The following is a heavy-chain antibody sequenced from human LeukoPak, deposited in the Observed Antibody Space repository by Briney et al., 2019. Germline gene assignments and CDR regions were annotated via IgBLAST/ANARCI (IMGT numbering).Heavy chain of an antibody. CDR1: GGSISSNGYY. J-gene: IGHJ4*02. CDR3: ARDLFSRLSGYHDY. CDR2: IYYSGIT. V-gene: IGHV4-39*07. Sequence: PSETLSLTCTVSGGSISSNGYYWGWIRQSPGEGLEWIGNIYYSGITYYNPSLKSRVTISVDTSKNQFSLKLSSVTAADTAVYYCARDLFSRLSGYHDYWGQGTLVTVSS. D-gene: IGHD5-18*01.